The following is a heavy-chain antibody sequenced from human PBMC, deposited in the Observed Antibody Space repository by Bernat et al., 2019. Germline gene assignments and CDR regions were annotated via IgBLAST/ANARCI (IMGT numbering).Heavy chain of an antibody. J-gene: IGHJ3*02. D-gene: IGHD4-17*01. CDR2: IYYSGST. CDR3: AAENYGDYGSAFEI. V-gene: IGHV4-39*01. CDR1: GGSISSSSYY. Sequence: QLQLQESGPGLVKPSETLSLTCTVSGGSISSSSYYWGWIRQPPGKGLEWIVSIYYSGSTYYNPSLKSRVTISVDTAKNQFSLQRSSVTAADTAGYYGAAENYGDYGSAFEIWDQGTMVTVSS.